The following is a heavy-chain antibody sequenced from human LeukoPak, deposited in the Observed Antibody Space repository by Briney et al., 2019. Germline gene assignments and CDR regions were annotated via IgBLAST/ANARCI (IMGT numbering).Heavy chain of an antibody. CDR2: INLNSGGT. V-gene: IGHV1-2*06. J-gene: IGHJ4*02. Sequence: ASVKVSCKASGYTFTGYYMHWVRQAPGQGLEWMGRINLNSGGTDYAQQIQGRVTMTRDTSISTAYMELSRLRSDDTAVYYCARGSSGWYYFDYWGQGTLVTVSS. CDR3: ARGSSGWYYFDY. D-gene: IGHD6-19*01. CDR1: GYTFTGYY.